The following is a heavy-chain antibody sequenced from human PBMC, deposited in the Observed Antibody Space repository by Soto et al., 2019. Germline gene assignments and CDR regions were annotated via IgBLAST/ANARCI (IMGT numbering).Heavy chain of an antibody. Sequence: QVQLVQSGAEVKRPGSSLKVSCKASGGTFSSYTVSWLRQIPGQGLEWMGGIIPDFGTTNYAQRFQGRLSISADEPPNTAFMELTTLASEDTAVYYCARSPSTPPVAVAGPGYYFGLWGRGTLVTVSS. V-gene: IGHV1-69*01. CDR1: GGTFSSYT. D-gene: IGHD6-19*01. J-gene: IGHJ4*02. CDR3: ARSPSTPPVAVAGPGYYFGL. CDR2: IIPDFGTT.